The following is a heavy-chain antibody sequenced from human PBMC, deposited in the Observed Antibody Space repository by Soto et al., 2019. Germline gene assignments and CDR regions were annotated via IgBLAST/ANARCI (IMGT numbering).Heavy chain of an antibody. CDR3: AAGEASSRNLAPYYLDF. Sequence: SETLSLTCTVSGDSVISATYYWTWIRQPPGKGLEWIGYIHYSGTTSFFPSYNPSLRRRVTISEDTSKNQFSLKLLSVTTADTAVYFCAAGEASSRNLAPYYLDFWGQGTLVTVSS. CDR1: GDSVISATYY. V-gene: IGHV4-61*01. D-gene: IGHD6-13*01. CDR2: IHYSGTT. J-gene: IGHJ4*02.